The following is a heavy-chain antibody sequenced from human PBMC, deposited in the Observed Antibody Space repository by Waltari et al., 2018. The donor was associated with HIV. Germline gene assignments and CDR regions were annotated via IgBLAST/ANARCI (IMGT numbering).Heavy chain of an antibody. CDR3: ARRSAAGTNQAFDH. Sequence: QLQLQESGPGLVKSSETLSLICNVSGGSISSSSYYWGWIRQHPGKGLEWIGRFYYSGDTDTNPSLKSRVTISADTSNNYFSLKVRSVTDADTAMYYCARRSAAGTNQAFDHWGQGTLVTVSS. D-gene: IGHD6-13*01. CDR2: FYYSGDT. V-gene: IGHV4-39*02. J-gene: IGHJ4*02. CDR1: GGSISSSSYY.